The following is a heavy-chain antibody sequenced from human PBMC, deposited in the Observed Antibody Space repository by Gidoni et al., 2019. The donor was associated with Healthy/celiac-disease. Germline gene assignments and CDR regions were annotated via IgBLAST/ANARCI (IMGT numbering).Heavy chain of an antibody. J-gene: IGHJ4*02. CDR2: IFSNDEK. Sequence: QVTLKESGPVLVKPTETLTLTCTVSGFSLSNARMGVSWIRQPPGKALEWLAHIFSNDEKSYSTSLKSRLPISKDTSKSQVVLTMTNMDPVDTATYYCARIRAEGRGGGSAGGIAAAGTPADYWGQGTLVTVSS. CDR3: ARIRAEGRGGGSAGGIAAAGTPADY. CDR1: GFSLSNARMG. D-gene: IGHD6-13*01. V-gene: IGHV2-26*01.